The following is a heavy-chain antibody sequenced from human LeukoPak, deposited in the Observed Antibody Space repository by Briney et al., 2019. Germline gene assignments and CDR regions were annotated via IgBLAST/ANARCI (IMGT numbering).Heavy chain of an antibody. CDR1: GYTLTELS. D-gene: IGHD6-19*01. V-gene: IGHV1-24*01. Sequence: GASVKVSCKVSGYTLTELSMHWVRQAPGKGLQRMGGFDPEDGETIYAQKFQGRVTMTEDTSTDTAYMELSSLRSEDTAVYYCATGVESSGWPLGDYWGQGTLVTVSS. CDR3: ATGVESSGWPLGDY. CDR2: FDPEDGET. J-gene: IGHJ4*02.